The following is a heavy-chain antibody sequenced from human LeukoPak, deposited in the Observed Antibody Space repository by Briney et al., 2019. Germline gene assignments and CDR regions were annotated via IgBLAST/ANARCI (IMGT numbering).Heavy chain of an antibody. Sequence: GGSLRLSCAASGFTFSSYAMSWVRQAPGKGLEWVSAISGSGGSTYYADSVKGRFTISRDNSKNTLYLQMNSLRAEDTAVYYCARDMERYNYYYYYYGMDVWGQGTTVTVSS. J-gene: IGHJ6*02. V-gene: IGHV3-23*01. CDR2: ISGSGGST. CDR3: ARDMERYNYYYYYYGMDV. CDR1: GFTFSSYA. D-gene: IGHD5-24*01.